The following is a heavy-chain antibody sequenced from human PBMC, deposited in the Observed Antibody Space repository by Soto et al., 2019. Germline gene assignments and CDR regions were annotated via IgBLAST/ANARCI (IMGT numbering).Heavy chain of an antibody. CDR2: FHYSLNT. J-gene: IGHJ5*02. Sequence: QVQLQESGPGLVRPSETLSLTCTVSGDSITSNYWSWIRQSPGQGLEWIGYFHYSLNTNYNPSLKSRVFISVDTSKNQFILKLTSVTAADTAMYYCAKTKEGGFDPWGQGILVTVSS. CDR1: GDSITSNY. CDR3: AKTKEGGFDP. V-gene: IGHV4-59*01. D-gene: IGHD3-16*01.